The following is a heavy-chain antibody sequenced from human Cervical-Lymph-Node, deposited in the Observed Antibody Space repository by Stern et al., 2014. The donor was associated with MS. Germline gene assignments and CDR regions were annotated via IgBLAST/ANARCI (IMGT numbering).Heavy chain of an antibody. CDR3: AGLTNYSWFDP. V-gene: IGHV3-23*04. CDR2: ISGSGGNT. CDR1: GFTFRTYV. J-gene: IGHJ5*02. Sequence: EMQLVESGGGLEKPGGSLSLSCAASGFTFRTYVMSWVRQAPGKGLEWVSSISGSGGNTYYADSVKGRFTISRDNSRNTLYLQVDSLRAEDTAVYYCAGLTNYSWFDPWGQGALVTVSS. D-gene: IGHD1-1*01.